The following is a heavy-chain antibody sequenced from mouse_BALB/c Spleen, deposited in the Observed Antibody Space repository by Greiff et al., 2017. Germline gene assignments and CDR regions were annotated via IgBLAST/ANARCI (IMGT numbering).Heavy chain of an antibody. J-gene: IGHJ1*01. D-gene: IGHD1-1*01. Sequence: VQLQQSGAELVRPGALVKLSCKASGFNIKDYYMHWVKQRPEQGLEWIGWIDPENGNTIYDPKFQGKASITADTSSNTAYLQLSSLTSEDTAVYYCARGAYYGSSDWYFDVWGAGTTVTVSS. CDR1: GFNIKDYY. CDR2: IDPENGNT. V-gene: IGHV14-1*02. CDR3: ARGAYYGSSDWYFDV.